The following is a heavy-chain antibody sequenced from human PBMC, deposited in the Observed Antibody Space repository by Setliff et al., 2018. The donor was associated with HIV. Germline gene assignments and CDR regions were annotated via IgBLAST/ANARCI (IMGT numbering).Heavy chain of an antibody. D-gene: IGHD6-19*01. J-gene: IGHJ4*02. CDR1: GGSISNHY. CDR2: IYNRGRT. Sequence: LSLTCTVSGGSISNHYWSWIRQPPGKGPEWIGTIYNRGRTSYSPSLKSRVTIPVDTSKNQFSLILTSVTAADTAVYYCARRSGWSLDYWGQGTLVTVSS. V-gene: IGHV4-59*11. CDR3: ARRSGWSLDY.